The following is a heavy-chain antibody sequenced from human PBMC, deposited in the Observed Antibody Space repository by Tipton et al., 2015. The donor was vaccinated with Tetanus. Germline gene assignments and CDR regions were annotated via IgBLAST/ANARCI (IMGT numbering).Heavy chain of an antibody. CDR3: AREADCSGGSCFSGDFDN. D-gene: IGHD2-15*01. CDR2: SWYDGTDK. V-gene: IGHV3-33*01. CDR1: GFIFSSYG. Sequence: SLRLSCAASGFIFSSYGIHWVRQAPGKGLEWVAVSWYDGTDKYYADSVKGRFTISRDISKNTLYLQMNSLRAEDTAVYYCAREADCSGGSCFSGDFDNWGQGTQVTASS. J-gene: IGHJ4*02.